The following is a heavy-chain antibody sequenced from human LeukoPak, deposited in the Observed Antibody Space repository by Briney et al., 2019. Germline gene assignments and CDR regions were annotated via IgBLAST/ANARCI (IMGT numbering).Heavy chain of an antibody. CDR3: ATSLYFDY. V-gene: IGHV3-48*03. CDR2: ITSSGSTI. Sequence: GRSLRLSCAASGFTFSSYEMNWVRQAPGEGLEWVSYITSSGSTIYYADSVKGRFTISRDNAKNSLYLQMNSLRAEDTAVYYCATSLYFDYWGRGTLVTVSS. CDR1: GFTFSSYE. J-gene: IGHJ4*02.